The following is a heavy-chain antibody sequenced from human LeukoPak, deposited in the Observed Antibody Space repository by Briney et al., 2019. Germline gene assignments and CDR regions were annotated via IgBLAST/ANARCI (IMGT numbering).Heavy chain of an antibody. D-gene: IGHD1-26*01. V-gene: IGHV4-39*07. CDR2: IYYSGST. CDR1: GGSISSSSYY. J-gene: IGHJ4*02. CDR3: ARVVLGATTGYFDY. Sequence: SETLSLTCTVSGGSISSSSYYWGWIRQPPGKGLEWIGSIYYSGSTYYNPSLKSRVTISVDTSKNQFSLKLSSVTAADTAVYYCARVVLGATTGYFDYWGQGTLVTVSS.